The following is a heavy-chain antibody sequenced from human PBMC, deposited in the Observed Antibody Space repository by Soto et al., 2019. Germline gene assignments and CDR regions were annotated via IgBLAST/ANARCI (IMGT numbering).Heavy chain of an antibody. Sequence: EVQLVESGGGLVQPGGSLRLSCAASGFTFSSYEMNWVRQAPGKGLEWVSYISSSGRTIYYADSVKGRFTISRDNAKNSLYLQMNSQSAEDTAGYYCARSGYNWNDGARGYFDYLGQGTLVTVSS. D-gene: IGHD1-20*01. CDR1: GFTFSSYE. CDR2: ISSSGRTI. J-gene: IGHJ4*02. V-gene: IGHV3-48*03. CDR3: ARSGYNWNDGARGYFDY.